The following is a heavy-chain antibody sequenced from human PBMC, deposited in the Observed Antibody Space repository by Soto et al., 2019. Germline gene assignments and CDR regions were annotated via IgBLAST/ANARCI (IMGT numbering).Heavy chain of an antibody. J-gene: IGHJ6*02. Sequence: PSQTLSLTCAISGDSVSSNSAAWNWIRQSPSRGLEWLGRTYYRSKWYNDYAVSVKSRITINPDTSKNQFSLQLNSVTPEDTAVYYCVITGGGSSTSGYGCYYYYGMDVWGQGTTVTVSS. CDR3: VITGGGSSTSGYGCYYYYGMDV. D-gene: IGHD2-2*01. V-gene: IGHV6-1*01. CDR1: GDSVSSNSAA. CDR2: TYYRSKWYN.